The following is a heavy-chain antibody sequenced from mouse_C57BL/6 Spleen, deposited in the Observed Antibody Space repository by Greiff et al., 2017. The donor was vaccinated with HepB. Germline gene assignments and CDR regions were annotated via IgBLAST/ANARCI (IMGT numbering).Heavy chain of an antibody. CDR3: ARVGCYEDLFYYYAMDY. CDR1: GYSFTDYN. V-gene: IGHV1-39*01. Sequence: VQLQQSGPELVKPGASVKISCKASGYSFTDYNMNWVKQSNGKRLEWIGVINPNYGTTSYNQKFKGKATLTVDQSSSTAYMQLNSLTSEDSAVYYCARVGCYEDLFYYYAMDYWGQGTSVTVSS. CDR2: INPNYGTT. J-gene: IGHJ4*01. D-gene: IGHD1-1*02.